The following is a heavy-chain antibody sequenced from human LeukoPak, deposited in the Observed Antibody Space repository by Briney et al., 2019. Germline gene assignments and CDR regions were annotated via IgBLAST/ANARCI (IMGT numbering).Heavy chain of an antibody. CDR1: GYTFTGYY. V-gene: IGHV1-2*06. Sequence: ASVRVSCKASGYTFTGYYMHRVRQAPGQGLEWMGRINPNSGGTNYAQKFQGRVTMTRDTSISTAYMELSRLRSDDTAVYYCARDRNYYDSSTKKDYYYMDVWGKGTTVTVSS. CDR3: ARDRNYYDSSTKKDYYYMDV. D-gene: IGHD3-22*01. J-gene: IGHJ6*03. CDR2: INPNSGGT.